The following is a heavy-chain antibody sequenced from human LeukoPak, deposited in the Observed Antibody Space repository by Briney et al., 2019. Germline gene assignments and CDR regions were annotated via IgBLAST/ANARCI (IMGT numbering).Heavy chain of an antibody. J-gene: IGHJ4*02. CDR3: ARGKRYFDSV. CDR1: GGSISSFY. V-gene: IGHV4-59*01. Sequence: PSETLSLTCTVSGGSISSFYWSWIRQPPGKGLEWIGNIYYSGSTYYNPSLKSRVTISVDTSKNQFSLRLSSVTAADTAVYYCARGKRYFDSVWGQGTLVTVSS. D-gene: IGHD3-9*01. CDR2: IYYSGST.